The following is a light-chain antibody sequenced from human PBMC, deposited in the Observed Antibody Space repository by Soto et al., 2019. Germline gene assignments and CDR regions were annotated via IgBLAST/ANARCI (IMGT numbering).Light chain of an antibody. Sequence: DIQMTQSPSTLSASVGDRVTITCRASQSIGRWLAWYQQKPGAAPKLLIYDASSLQSGVPSRFSGSGSGTEFTLSFSSLQPDDFATYYCQQYKGTFGQGTKVEIK. J-gene: IGKJ1*01. CDR3: QQYKGT. CDR2: DAS. CDR1: QSIGRW. V-gene: IGKV1-5*01.